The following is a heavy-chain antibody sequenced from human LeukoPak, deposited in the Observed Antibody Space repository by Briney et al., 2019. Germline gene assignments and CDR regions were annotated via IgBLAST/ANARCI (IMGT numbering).Heavy chain of an antibody. D-gene: IGHD2-2*01. J-gene: IGHJ3*02. CDR3: ARHGWVPYCSSTSCYPMSAFDI. CDR1: GGSFSGYY. Sequence: PSETLSLTCAVYGGSFSGYYWSWIRQPPGKGLEWIGEINHSGSTNYNPSLKSRVTISVDTSKNQFSLKLSSVTAADTAVYYCARHGWVPYCSSTSCYPMSAFDIWGQGTMVTVSS. CDR2: INHSGST. V-gene: IGHV4-34*01.